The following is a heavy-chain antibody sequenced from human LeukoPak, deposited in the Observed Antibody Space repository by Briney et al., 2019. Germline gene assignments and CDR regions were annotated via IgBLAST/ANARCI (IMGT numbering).Heavy chain of an antibody. CDR3: ARDLGDHYAGYYYYGMDV. CDR1: GFTFSSYW. Sequence: GGSLRLSCAASGFTFSSYWMSWVRQAPGKGLEWVANIKQDGSEKYYVDSVKGRFTISRDNAKNSLYLQMNSLRAEDTAVYYCARDLGDHYAGYYYYGMDVWGQGTTVTVSS. J-gene: IGHJ6*02. V-gene: IGHV3-7*01. CDR2: IKQDGSEK. D-gene: IGHD4-17*01.